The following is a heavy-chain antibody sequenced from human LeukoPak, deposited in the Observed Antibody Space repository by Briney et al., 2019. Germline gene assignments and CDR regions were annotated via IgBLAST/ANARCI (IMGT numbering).Heavy chain of an antibody. J-gene: IGHJ4*02. Sequence: GGSLRLSCAASGFTFSSYAMSWVRQAPGKGLEWVSAISGSGGSTYYADSVKGRFTISRDNSKNTLYLQMNSLRAEDTAVYYCAKDQGGYYYDSSGYDYSNWGQGTLVTVSS. CDR1: GFTFSSYA. CDR3: AKDQGGYYYDSSGYDYSN. CDR2: ISGSGGST. D-gene: IGHD3-22*01. V-gene: IGHV3-23*01.